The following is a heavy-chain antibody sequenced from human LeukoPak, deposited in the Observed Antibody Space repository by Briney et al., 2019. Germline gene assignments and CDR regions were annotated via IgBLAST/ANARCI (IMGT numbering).Heavy chain of an antibody. CDR3: AREHSGWSRTQSYYYYYMDV. Sequence: ASVKVSCKASGYTFTSYDINRVRQATGQGLEWMGWMNPNSGNTGYAQKFQGRVTITRNTSISTAYMELSSLRSEDTAVYYCAREHSGWSRTQSYYYYYMDVWGKGTTVTVSS. CDR2: MNPNSGNT. J-gene: IGHJ6*03. V-gene: IGHV1-8*03. D-gene: IGHD6-19*01. CDR1: GYTFTSYD.